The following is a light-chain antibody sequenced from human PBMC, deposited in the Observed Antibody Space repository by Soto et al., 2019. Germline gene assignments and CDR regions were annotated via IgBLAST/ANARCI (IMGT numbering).Light chain of an antibody. CDR1: QDIGSV. Sequence: IQVTQAPSSLSASVGDRVTITCRASQDIGSVLAWYQQKPGTAPKVLISGASNLHGGVPSRFSGSGSRTDFTLTITHLQSEDFATYYCQHYLNYPITFGQGTRLEIK. CDR2: GAS. V-gene: IGKV1-8*01. J-gene: IGKJ5*01. CDR3: QHYLNYPIT.